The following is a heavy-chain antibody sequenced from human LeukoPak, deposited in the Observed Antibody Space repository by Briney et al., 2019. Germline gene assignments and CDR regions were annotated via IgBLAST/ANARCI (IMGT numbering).Heavy chain of an antibody. J-gene: IGHJ4*02. Sequence: GGSLRLSCAASGFTFSSYAMSWVRQAPGKGLEWVSAISGSGGSTYYADSAKGRFTISRDNSKNTLYLQMNSLRAEDTAVYYCAKGSLTSGYYGYFDYWGQGTLVTVSS. CDR1: GFTFSSYA. CDR2: ISGSGGST. V-gene: IGHV3-23*01. CDR3: AKGSLTSGYYGYFDY. D-gene: IGHD3-22*01.